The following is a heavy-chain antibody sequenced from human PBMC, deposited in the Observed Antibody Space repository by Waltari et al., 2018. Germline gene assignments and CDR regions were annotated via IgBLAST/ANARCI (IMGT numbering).Heavy chain of an antibody. CDR3: ARDHRWGTAAGSGRGFDY. D-gene: IGHD6-13*01. J-gene: IGHJ4*02. CDR2: ISAYNGNT. V-gene: IGHV1-18*01. CDR1: GYTFTSYG. Sequence: QVQLVQSGAEVKKPGASVKVSCTASGYTFTSYGISWVRQAPGQGLEWMGWISAYNGNTNYAQKLQGRVTMTTDTSTSTAYMELRSLRSDDTAVYYCARDHRWGTAAGSGRGFDYWGQGTLVTVSS.